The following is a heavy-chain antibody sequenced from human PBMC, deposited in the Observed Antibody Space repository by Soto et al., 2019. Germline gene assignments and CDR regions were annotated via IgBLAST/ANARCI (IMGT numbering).Heavy chain of an antibody. V-gene: IGHV4-30-4*01. CDR1: GGSISTDHYH. D-gene: IGHD2-21*02. J-gene: IGHJ6*02. Sequence: PSETQSLTCTVSGGSISTDHYHWTWLRQTPGKGLEWIGYIHYSGSIHFNPSLQSRVSMSVDTSKNLFSLKLSSVTAADTAVYFCAREDDGGDRDYYGLDVWGQGTTVTVSS. CDR3: AREDDGGDRDYYGLDV. CDR2: IHYSGSI.